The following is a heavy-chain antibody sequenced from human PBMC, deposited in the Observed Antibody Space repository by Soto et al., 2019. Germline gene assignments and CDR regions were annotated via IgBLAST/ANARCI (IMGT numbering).Heavy chain of an antibody. CDR3: AKDQKITALSDFDS. J-gene: IGHJ4*02. V-gene: IGHV3-30*18. CDR1: GFTFRNYG. D-gene: IGHD3-16*01. Sequence: VQLVESGGGVVQPGASLTLSCEASGFTFRNYGMHWVRQAPGKGLEWVAVVSYDGSNKLYAGSVKGRFTISRDNSKNTLFLQINSLRDEDTAVYFCAKDQKITALSDFDSWGQGTLLTVSS. CDR2: VSYDGSNK.